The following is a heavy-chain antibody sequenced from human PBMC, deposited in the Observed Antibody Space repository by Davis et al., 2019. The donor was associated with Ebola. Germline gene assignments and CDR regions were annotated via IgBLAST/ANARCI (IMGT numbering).Heavy chain of an antibody. CDR1: GFTFSDAW. D-gene: IGHD1-26*01. CDR3: ATALGWGFAP. CDR2: ISGTDTG. J-gene: IGHJ5*02. Sequence: PGGSLRLSCAASGFTFSDAWINWVRQAPGKGLEWVSYISGTDTGYYADSVKGRFTISRDNARNSLYLQMNNLSAEDTAVYYCATALGWGFAPWGQGTLVTVSS. V-gene: IGHV3-69-1*02.